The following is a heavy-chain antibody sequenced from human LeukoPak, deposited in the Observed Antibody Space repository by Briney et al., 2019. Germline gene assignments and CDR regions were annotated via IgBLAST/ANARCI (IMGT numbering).Heavy chain of an antibody. CDR2: ISGSGGST. V-gene: IGHV3-23*01. J-gene: IGHJ4*02. CDR1: GFTFSSYA. Sequence: GGSLRLSCAASGFTFSSYAMSWVRQAPGKGLEWVSAISGSGGSTYYADSVKGRFTISRDNAKNSLYLQMNSLRAEDTAVYYCAREGYRYSDYVDYWGQGTLVTVSS. D-gene: IGHD5-18*01. CDR3: AREGYRYSDYVDY.